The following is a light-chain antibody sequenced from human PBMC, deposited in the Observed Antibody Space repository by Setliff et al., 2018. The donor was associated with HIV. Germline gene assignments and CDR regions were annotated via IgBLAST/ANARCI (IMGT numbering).Light chain of an antibody. CDR3: QQYSSTPLT. V-gene: IGKV4-1*01. CDR1: QSVFYSSNTKNY. Sequence: DIMMTQSPDSLAVSLGERATINCKSSQSVFYSSNTKNYLAWYQQKPGQPPKLLIYWASTRESGVPDRFSGSGSGTDFTLTISSLQAEDVAVYYCQQYSSTPLTFGGGTKVDIK. J-gene: IGKJ4*01. CDR2: WAS.